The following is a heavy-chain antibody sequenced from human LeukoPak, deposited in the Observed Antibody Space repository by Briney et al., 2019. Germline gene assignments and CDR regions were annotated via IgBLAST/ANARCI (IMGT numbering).Heavy chain of an antibody. V-gene: IGHV3-23*01. Sequence: GGSLRLSYAAAGFTFRSSAVSWVRQARGRGLEWVSTMSPSGGTYYADSVKGRFTISRDNSKNTLYLQMNSLRAEDTAIYYCAKDSGFSVTYVDFWGQGTLVTVSS. CDR1: GFTFRSSA. D-gene: IGHD5/OR15-5a*01. CDR2: MSPSGGT. J-gene: IGHJ4*02. CDR3: AKDSGFSVTYVDF.